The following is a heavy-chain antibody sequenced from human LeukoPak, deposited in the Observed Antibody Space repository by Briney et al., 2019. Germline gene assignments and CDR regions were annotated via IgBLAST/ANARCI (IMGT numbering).Heavy chain of an antibody. Sequence: GGSLRLSCAASGFTFSSYAMHWVRQAPGKGLEWVTIISYDGSKKYYADYVKGRFTISRDNSKNTLYLQMNSLRAEDTAVYYCARGGSYLSAFDIWGQGTMVTVSS. J-gene: IGHJ3*02. V-gene: IGHV3-30*04. CDR3: ARGGSYLSAFDI. CDR2: ISYDGSKK. D-gene: IGHD1-26*01. CDR1: GFTFSSYA.